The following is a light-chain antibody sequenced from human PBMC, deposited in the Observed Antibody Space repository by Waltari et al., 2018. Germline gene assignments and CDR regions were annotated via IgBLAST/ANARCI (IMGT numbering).Light chain of an antibody. J-gene: IGLJ2*01. CDR3: CSYAGLNSFNGV. V-gene: IGLV2-11*01. Sequence: QSALTQPRSVSGSPGQSVTISCAGTSSDIGGYDYVSWYQHLPGKAPKLLIYDVTARPSRVPDRFVGPTSGNTASLTITGLQPDDEANYYCCSYAGLNSFNGVFGGGTNLAVL. CDR2: DVT. CDR1: SSDIGGYDY.